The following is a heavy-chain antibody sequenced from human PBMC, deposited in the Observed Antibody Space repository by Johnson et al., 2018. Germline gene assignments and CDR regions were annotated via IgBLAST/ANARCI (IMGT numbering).Heavy chain of an antibody. V-gene: IGHV3-21*01. J-gene: IGHJ6*02. CDR2: ISSSSSYI. CDR1: GFTFSSYS. Sequence: QLVESGGGLVKPGGSLRLSCAASGFTFSSYSMNWVRQAPGKGLEWVSSISSSSSYIYYADSVKGRFTISRDNAKNSLYLQMNSLRAEDTVVYYCARDTNSGSSYYCYYGMDVWGQGTTVTVSS. D-gene: IGHD1-26*01. CDR3: ARDTNSGSSYYCYYGMDV.